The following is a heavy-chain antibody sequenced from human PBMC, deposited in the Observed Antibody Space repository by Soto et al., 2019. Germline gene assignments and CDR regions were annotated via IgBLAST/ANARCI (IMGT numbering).Heavy chain of an antibody. CDR2: IYYNGNT. CDR3: VRDLNYYFDY. Sequence: SETLSLTCTVSGGSISGNYWSWIRQPPGKGLEWIGYIYYNGNTNYNPSFKSRVSISVDTSKNQFSLRLSSMTAADTAIYYCVRDLNYYFDYWGQEPWSPSPQ. V-gene: IGHV4-59*01. CDR1: GGSISGNY. J-gene: IGHJ4*01.